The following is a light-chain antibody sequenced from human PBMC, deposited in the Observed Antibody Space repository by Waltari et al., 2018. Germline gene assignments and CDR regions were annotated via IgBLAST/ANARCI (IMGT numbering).Light chain of an antibody. J-gene: IGKJ1*01. CDR2: GAS. CDR1: QSVGWS. V-gene: IGKV3-20*01. Sequence: EIVLTPSRGTLSLSPGEGATLSCRASQSVGWSLAWYQQKPGQAPRLVISGASSRATGIPDRFSGSGSGTDFSLTISRLEPEDFAVYYCQHYVRLPVTFGQGTKVEI. CDR3: QHYVRLPVT.